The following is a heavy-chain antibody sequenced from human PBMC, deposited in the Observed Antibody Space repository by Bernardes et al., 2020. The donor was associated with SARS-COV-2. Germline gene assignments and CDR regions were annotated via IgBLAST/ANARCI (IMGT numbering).Heavy chain of an antibody. CDR1: GFSLSTIGVS. J-gene: IGHJ4*02. CDR2: IYWDDTK. Sequence: SGPTLGKPTQTLTLTCTFSGFSLSTIGVSVGWIRQPPGKALEWLALIYWDDTKRYSPSLRSGFTITKDTSKNQVVLTMTNMDPVDTATYYCAHLGAQGAFDFWGQGALVTVSS. D-gene: IGHD3-16*01. V-gene: IGHV2-5*02. CDR3: AHLGAQGAFDF.